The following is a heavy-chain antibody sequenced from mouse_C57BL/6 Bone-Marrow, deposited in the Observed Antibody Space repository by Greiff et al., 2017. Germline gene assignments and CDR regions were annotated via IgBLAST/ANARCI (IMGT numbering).Heavy chain of an antibody. CDR2: IRSKSNNYAT. Sequence: EVMLVESGGGLVQPKGSLKLSCAASGFSFNTYAMNWVRQAPGKVLEWVARIRSKSNNYATYYADSVKDRFTISRDDSESMIYLQMNNLKTVNTPMYYCVGSSLGLYDYDAGFAYWGQGTLVTVSA. CDR3: VGSSLGLYDYDAGFAY. CDR1: GFSFNTYA. D-gene: IGHD2-4*01. V-gene: IGHV10-1*01. J-gene: IGHJ3*01.